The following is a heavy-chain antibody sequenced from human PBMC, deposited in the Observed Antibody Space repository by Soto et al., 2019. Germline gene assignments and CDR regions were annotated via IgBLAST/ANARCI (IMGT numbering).Heavy chain of an antibody. Sequence: GGSLRLSCAASGFTFSSYSMNWVRQAPGKGLEWVSSISSSSSYIYYADSVKGRFTISRDNAKNSLYLQMNSLRAEDTAVYYCARDYVVATKSAEYFQHWGQGTLVTVSS. CDR3: ARDYVVATKSAEYFQH. J-gene: IGHJ1*01. CDR1: GFTFSSYS. D-gene: IGHD5-12*01. CDR2: ISSSSSYI. V-gene: IGHV3-21*01.